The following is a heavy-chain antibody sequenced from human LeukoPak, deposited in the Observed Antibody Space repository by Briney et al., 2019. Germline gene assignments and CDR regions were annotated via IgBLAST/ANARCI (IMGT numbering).Heavy chain of an antibody. CDR1: GFTFSSYS. CDR3: ARGRGYCSSTSCANWFDP. J-gene: IGHJ5*02. CDR2: ISSSSSYI. V-gene: IGHV3-21*01. Sequence: GSLRLSCAASGFTFSSYSMNWVRQAPGKGLEWVSSISSSSSYIYYADSVKGRFTISRDNAKNSLYLQMNSLRAEDTAVYYCARGRGYCSSTSCANWFDPWGQGTLVTVSS. D-gene: IGHD2-2*01.